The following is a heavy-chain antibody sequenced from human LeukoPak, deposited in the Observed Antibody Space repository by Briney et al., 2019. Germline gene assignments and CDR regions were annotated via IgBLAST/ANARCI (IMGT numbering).Heavy chain of an antibody. CDR2: IWYDGSLK. Sequence: GGSLRLSCAASGFTFSSYGIHWVRQAPGKGLEWVAVIWYDGSLKYYADSVKGRFTISRDNSQNTLYPQMNSLRAEDTAVYYCARAMDYYGSGSYFQSNWFDPWGQGTLVTVSS. D-gene: IGHD3-10*01. J-gene: IGHJ5*02. CDR1: GFTFSSYG. CDR3: ARAMDYYGSGSYFQSNWFDP. V-gene: IGHV3-33*01.